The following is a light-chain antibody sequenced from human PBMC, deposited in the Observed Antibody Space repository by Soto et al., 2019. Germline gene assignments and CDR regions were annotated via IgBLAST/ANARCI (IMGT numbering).Light chain of an antibody. CDR2: DVR. CDR1: SSDVGYYNY. CDR3: SSYTSSSTYV. V-gene: IGLV2-14*03. Sequence: TKPAYLSGLAGESITITRNKTSSDVGYYNYVSWYQQHPGKAPKLMIYDVRNRPSGVSNRFSGSKSGNTASLTISGLQAEDEADYYCSSYTSSSTYVFGTGTKVTVL. J-gene: IGLJ1*01.